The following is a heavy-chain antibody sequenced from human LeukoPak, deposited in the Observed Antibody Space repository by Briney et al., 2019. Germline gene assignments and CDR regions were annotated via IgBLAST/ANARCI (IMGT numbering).Heavy chain of an antibody. V-gene: IGHV1-8*01. D-gene: IGHD6-19*01. CDR1: GYTFTSYD. Sequence: ASVKVSCKASGYTFTSYDINWARQATGQGLEWMGWMNPNSGNTGYAQKFQGRVTMTRNTSISTAYMELSSLRSEDTAVYYCARGAVAVTDAFDIWGQGTMVTVSS. J-gene: IGHJ3*02. CDR3: ARGAVAVTDAFDI. CDR2: MNPNSGNT.